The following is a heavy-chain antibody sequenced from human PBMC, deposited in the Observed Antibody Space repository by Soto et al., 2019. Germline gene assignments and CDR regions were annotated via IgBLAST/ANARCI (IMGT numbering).Heavy chain of an antibody. Sequence: GESLKISCKGSGYSFYGYWIGWVRQMPGKGLEWMGIIYPDNSQTRYSPSLQGQVTMSADKSISTVYLQWSSLKASDSAMYYCARFGCASPAYNLLNLWGLGALETVCS. CDR3: ARFGCASPAYNLLNL. D-gene: IGHD3-16*01. J-gene: IGHJ5*02. CDR1: GYSFYGYW. CDR2: IYPDNSQT. V-gene: IGHV5-51*01.